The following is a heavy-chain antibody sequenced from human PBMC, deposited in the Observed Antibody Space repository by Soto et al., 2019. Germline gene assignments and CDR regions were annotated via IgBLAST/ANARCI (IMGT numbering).Heavy chain of an antibody. J-gene: IGHJ6*02. CDR2: ISGSGGST. Sequence: GSLRLSCAASGFTFSSYPMSWVRQAPGKGLEWVSAISGSGGSTYYADSVKGRFTISRDNSKNTLYLQMNSLRAEDTAVYYCAKGGRAAHHYYYGMDVWGQGTTVTVSS. CDR3: AKGGRAAHHYYYGMDV. V-gene: IGHV3-23*01. D-gene: IGHD6-6*01. CDR1: GFTFSSYP.